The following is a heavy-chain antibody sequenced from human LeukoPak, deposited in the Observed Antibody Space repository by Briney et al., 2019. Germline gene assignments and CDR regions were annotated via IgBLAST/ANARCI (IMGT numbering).Heavy chain of an antibody. D-gene: IGHD6-19*01. V-gene: IGHV3-21*01. Sequence: PGGSLRLSCAASGFTFSIYSMNWVRQAPGKGLEWVSSISSRSSYIYYADSVKGRFTISRDNAKNSVYLQMNSLRAEDTAVYSCARVEGSSGWYIPKGYYYGMDVWGQGTTVTVSS. CDR2: ISSRSSYI. J-gene: IGHJ6*02. CDR1: GFTFSIYS. CDR3: ARVEGSSGWYIPKGYYYGMDV.